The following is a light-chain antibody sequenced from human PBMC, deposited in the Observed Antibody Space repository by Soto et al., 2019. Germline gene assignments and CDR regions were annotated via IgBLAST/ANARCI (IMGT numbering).Light chain of an antibody. J-gene: IGKJ4*01. Sequence: DIVMNQSPLYLAVTPGEPASISCSSSQSLSHSDGYRYLDWYLQKPGQSPQLLIYVGSSRASGVPDRFSCSGSSTDFTLEIRRVEAEDVGFYYGMQTLRSPHTFGGVTKVEIK. CDR1: QSLSHSDGYRY. CDR2: VGS. CDR3: MQTLRSPHT. V-gene: IGKV2-28*01.